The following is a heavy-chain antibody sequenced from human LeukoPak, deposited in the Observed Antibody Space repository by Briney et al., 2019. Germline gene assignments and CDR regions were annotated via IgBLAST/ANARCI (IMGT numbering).Heavy chain of an antibody. Sequence: SETLSLTYTVSGGSISTYYWSWIRQPPGKGLEWIGYINYSGSTKYNPSLKSRVTISVDTSKNQFSLKLTSVTAADTAVYYCARDHGAVPGTEGTFDLWGRGTLVTVSS. V-gene: IGHV4-59*01. D-gene: IGHD6-19*01. CDR1: GGSISTYY. CDR2: INYSGST. CDR3: ARDHGAVPGTEGTFDL. J-gene: IGHJ2*01.